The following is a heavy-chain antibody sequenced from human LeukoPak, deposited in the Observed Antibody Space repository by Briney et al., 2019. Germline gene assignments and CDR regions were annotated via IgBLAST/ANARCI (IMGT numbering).Heavy chain of an antibody. CDR1: GGSISSSSYY. CDR3: ASSYYYDSSGYYGNNWFDP. CDR2: INHSGST. V-gene: IGHV4-39*07. D-gene: IGHD3-22*01. J-gene: IGHJ5*02. Sequence: SETLSLTCTVAGGSISSSSYYWGWIRQPPGKGMEWLGEINHSGSTNYNPSLKSRVTISVDTSKNQFSLKLSSVTAADTAVYYCASSYYYDSSGYYGNNWFDPWGQGTLVTVSS.